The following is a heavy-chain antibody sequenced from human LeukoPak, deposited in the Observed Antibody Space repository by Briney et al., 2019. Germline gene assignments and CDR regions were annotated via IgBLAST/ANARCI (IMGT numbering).Heavy chain of an antibody. J-gene: IGHJ4*02. Sequence: PGRSLRLSCAASGFTLSSYGMHWVRQAPGKGLEWVAVISYDGSNKYYADSVKGRFTISRDNSNNTLYLQMNRMRAEDTAVYYCANLGGYGSGSYYGIDYWGQGTLVTVSS. D-gene: IGHD3-10*01. CDR1: GFTLSSYG. V-gene: IGHV3-30*18. CDR2: ISYDGSNK. CDR3: ANLGGYGSGSYYGIDY.